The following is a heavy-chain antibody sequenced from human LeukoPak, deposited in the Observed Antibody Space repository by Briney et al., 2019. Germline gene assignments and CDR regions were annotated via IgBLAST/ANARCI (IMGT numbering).Heavy chain of an antibody. CDR3: ARGGIVAATDY. Sequence: PSETLSLTCTVSGGSISTSSYYWGWIRQPPGKGLEWIGNIYYRGSTNYNPSLKSRVTISVDTSKNQFSLKLSSVTAADTAVYYCARGGIVAATDYWGQGTLVTVSS. D-gene: IGHD6-13*01. J-gene: IGHJ4*02. V-gene: IGHV4-39*07. CDR2: IYYRGST. CDR1: GGSISTSSYY.